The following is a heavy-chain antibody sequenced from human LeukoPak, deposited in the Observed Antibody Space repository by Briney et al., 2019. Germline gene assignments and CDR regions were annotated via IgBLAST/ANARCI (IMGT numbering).Heavy chain of an antibody. CDR2: INAGNGNT. V-gene: IGHV1-3*01. CDR3: AREPVTTFPPLPSRGDAFDI. D-gene: IGHD4-11*01. CDR1: GYTFTSYA. Sequence: ASVKASCKASGYTFTSYAMHWVRQAPGQRLEWMGWINAGNGNTKYSQKFQGRVTITRDTSASTAYMELSSLRSEDTAVYYCAREPVTTFPPLPSRGDAFDIWGQGTMVTVSS. J-gene: IGHJ3*02.